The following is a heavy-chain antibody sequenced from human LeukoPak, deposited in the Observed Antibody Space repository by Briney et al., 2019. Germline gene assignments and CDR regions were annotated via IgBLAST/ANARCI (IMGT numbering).Heavy chain of an antibody. CDR3: ARTYDSTDY. D-gene: IGHD3-22*01. V-gene: IGHV3-20*04. CDR2: INWSGVRV. J-gene: IGHJ4*02. CDR1: GFTFDDYS. Sequence: GGSLRLSCAASGFTFDDYSMSWVRQVPGKGLEWVPGINWSGVRVGYGDSVKGRFTISRDNAKNSLYLQMNSLRADDTALYYCARTYDSTDYWGQGTLVTVSS.